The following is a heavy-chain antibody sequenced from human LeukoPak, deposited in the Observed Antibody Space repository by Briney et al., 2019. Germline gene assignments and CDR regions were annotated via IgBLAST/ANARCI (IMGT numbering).Heavy chain of an antibody. Sequence: PSETLSLTCTVSGGSISSYYWGWIRQPPGKGLEWIGYIYYSGSTNYNPSLKSRVTISVDTSKNQFSLKLSSVTAADTAVYYCARHGYYDFWSGGAPSWFVPWGQGTLVTVSS. V-gene: IGHV4-59*08. J-gene: IGHJ5*02. D-gene: IGHD3-3*01. CDR3: ARHGYYDFWSGGAPSWFVP. CDR2: IYYSGST. CDR1: GGSISSYY.